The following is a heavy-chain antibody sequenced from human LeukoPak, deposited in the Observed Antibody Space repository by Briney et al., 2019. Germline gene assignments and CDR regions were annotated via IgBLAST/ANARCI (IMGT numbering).Heavy chain of an antibody. CDR3: ARLGVGRPYYYYGMDV. Sequence: SETLSLTCAVSGGSISGYYWSWIRQTPGKGLEWIAYIYYNGISNYNPSLKSRVIISVDSSKNQFSLKLSSVTAADTAVYYCARLGVGRPYYYYGMDVWGQGTTVTVSS. CDR1: GGSISGYY. D-gene: IGHD3-16*01. CDR2: IYYNGIS. J-gene: IGHJ6*02. V-gene: IGHV4-59*12.